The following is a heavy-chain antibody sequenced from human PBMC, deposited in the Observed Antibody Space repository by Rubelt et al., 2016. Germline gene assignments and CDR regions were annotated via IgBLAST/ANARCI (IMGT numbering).Heavy chain of an antibody. CDR3: AREAEGGSDYFDY. Sequence: EFGGGVVQPGRSLRLSCAASGFTFSSYGMHWVRQAPGKGLEWVSSISSSSSYIYYADSVKGRFTISRDNAKNSLYLQMNSLRAEDTAVYYCAREAEGGSDYFDYWGQGTLVTVSS. CDR1: GFTFSSYG. CDR2: ISSSSSYI. V-gene: IGHV3-21*01. J-gene: IGHJ4*02. D-gene: IGHD1-26*01.